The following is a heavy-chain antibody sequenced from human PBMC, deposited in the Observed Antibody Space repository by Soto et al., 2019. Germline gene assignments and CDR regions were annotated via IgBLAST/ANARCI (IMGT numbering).Heavy chain of an antibody. CDR1: GFXLTKAS. J-gene: IGHJ6*01. CDR3: TTAPFSFITLPGTSFLIGMDV. CDR2: IKSNADGGAT. Sequence: PEGSLXLSCAASGFXLTKASMSWVRQAPGKGLEWVGHIKSNADGGATDYAAPVKGRFTVSRDDSRNTLYLQLNSLKTEDTAVYYCTTAPFSFITLPGTSFLIGMDVWGQGTTVTVSS. V-gene: IGHV3-15*01. D-gene: IGHD3-10*01.